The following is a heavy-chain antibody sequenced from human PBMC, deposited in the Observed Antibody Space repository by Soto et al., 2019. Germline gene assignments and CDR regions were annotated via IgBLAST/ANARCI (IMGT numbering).Heavy chain of an antibody. D-gene: IGHD3-16*02. Sequence: QVQLVESGGGVVQPGRSLRLSCAASGFIFSTYGMHWVRQAPGKGLEWVAVISFDGINKYSADSVKGRFSISRDNSKNTLYLHMFSLRADDTAVYYCGDTTSYDDVWWSYRYWGDAFALWGQGTMVSVSS. CDR2: ISFDGINK. CDR1: GFIFSTYG. CDR3: GDTTSYDDVWWSYRYWGDAFAL. J-gene: IGHJ3*01. V-gene: IGHV3-30*03.